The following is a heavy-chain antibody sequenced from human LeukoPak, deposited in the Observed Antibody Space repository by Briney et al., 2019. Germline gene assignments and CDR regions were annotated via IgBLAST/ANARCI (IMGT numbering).Heavy chain of an antibody. J-gene: IGHJ4*02. CDR1: GFTFSSYW. D-gene: IGHD3-3*01. CDR2: IKQDGSEK. V-gene: IGHV3-7*01. Sequence: PGGSLRLSCAASGFTFSSYWMSWVRQAPGKGLEWVANIKQDGSEKYYVDSVKGRFTISRDNAKNSLYLQVNSLRAEDTAVYYCASSSVLRFLEWLLYFDYWGQGTLVTVSS. CDR3: ASSSVLRFLEWLLYFDY.